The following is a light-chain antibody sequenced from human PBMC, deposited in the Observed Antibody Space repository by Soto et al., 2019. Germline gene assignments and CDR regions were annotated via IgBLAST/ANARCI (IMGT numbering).Light chain of an antibody. CDR3: QQYNDYPYT. Sequence: EIVMTQSPATLSVSPGERATLSCRASQSVNSNLAWYQQKPGQAPRLLIYGASTRATGIPARFSGSGSGTEFTLTISSLQPEDFATYYCQQYNDYPYTFGQGTKLEIK. J-gene: IGKJ2*01. V-gene: IGKV3-15*01. CDR2: GAS. CDR1: QSVNSN.